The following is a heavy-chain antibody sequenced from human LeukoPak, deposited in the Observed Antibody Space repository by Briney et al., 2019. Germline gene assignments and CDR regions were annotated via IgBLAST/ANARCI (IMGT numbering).Heavy chain of an antibody. V-gene: IGHV4-38-2*02. J-gene: IGHJ4*02. D-gene: IGHD3-22*01. CDR3: ARDDSSGYYVDY. CDR1: GYSISSGYY. CDR2: IYHSGST. Sequence: SETLSLTCTVPGYSISSGYYWGWIRQPPGKGLEWIGSIYHSGSTYYNPSLKSRVTISVDTSKNQFSLKLSSVTAADTAVYYCARDDSSGYYVDYWGQGTLVTVSS.